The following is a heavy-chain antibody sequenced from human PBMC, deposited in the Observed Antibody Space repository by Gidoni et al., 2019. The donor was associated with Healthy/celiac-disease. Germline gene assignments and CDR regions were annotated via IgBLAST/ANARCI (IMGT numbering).Heavy chain of an antibody. D-gene: IGHD6-19*01. V-gene: IGHV4-34*01. CDR2: INHSGST. CDR3: ARGTIAVAGTSPLGGLYYYYYYYMDV. CDR1: GGSFSVYS. Sequence: QVQLQQWGAGLLKPSETLSLTCAVYGGSFSVYSWSWLRQPPGKGLEWIGEINHSGSTNYNPSLKSRVTISVDTSKNQFSLKLSSVTAADTAVYYCARGTIAVAGTSPLGGLYYYYYYYMDVWGKGTTVTVSS. J-gene: IGHJ6*03.